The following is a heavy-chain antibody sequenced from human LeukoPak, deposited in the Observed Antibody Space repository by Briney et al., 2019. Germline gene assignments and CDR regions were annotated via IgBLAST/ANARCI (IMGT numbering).Heavy chain of an antibody. Sequence: SETLSLTCTVSGGSISSSSYYWGWIRQPPGKGLEWIGSIYYSGSTYYNPSLKSRVTISVDPSKNQFSLKLTSVTAADTAIYYCVRDAPPTANQWHDAFDIWGQGTVVTVSS. CDR3: VRDAPPTANQWHDAFDI. CDR1: GGSISSSSYY. J-gene: IGHJ3*02. V-gene: IGHV4-39*07. CDR2: IYYSGST. D-gene: IGHD6-19*01.